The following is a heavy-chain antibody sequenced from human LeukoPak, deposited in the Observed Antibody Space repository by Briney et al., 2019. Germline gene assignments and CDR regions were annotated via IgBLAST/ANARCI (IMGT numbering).Heavy chain of an antibody. V-gene: IGHV3-66*01. J-gene: IGHJ3*02. CDR1: GFTDSSNY. Sequence: GGSLRLSCAASGFTDSSNYMSWVRQAPGKGLEWVSVTYSGGSTYYADSVKGRFTISRDNSKNTLYLQMTNLRAEHTAVYYCARVVRDFDWLFVDDACDIWGQGTMVTVSS. D-gene: IGHD3-9*01. CDR3: ARVVRDFDWLFVDDACDI. CDR2: TYSGGST.